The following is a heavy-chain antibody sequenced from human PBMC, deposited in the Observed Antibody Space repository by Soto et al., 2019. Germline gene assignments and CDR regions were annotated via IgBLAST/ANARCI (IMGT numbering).Heavy chain of an antibody. Sequence: AETLSLTCALYSGSLSGYYWSWIRQPPGKGLEWIGEISPSGTTNYSPSLKSRVSISVDTSKNQFSLNLTSLTAADTAVYYCARAPKVSGSAQTRPDFWGQGSLVTVSS. CDR2: ISPSGTT. J-gene: IGHJ4*02. CDR3: ARAPKVSGSAQTRPDF. V-gene: IGHV4-34*01. D-gene: IGHD6-6*01. CDR1: SGSLSGYY.